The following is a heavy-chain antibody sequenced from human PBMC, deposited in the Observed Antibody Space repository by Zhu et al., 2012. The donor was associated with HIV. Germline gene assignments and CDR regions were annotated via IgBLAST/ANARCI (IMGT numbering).Heavy chain of an antibody. CDR3: ARAPPRRFGGFYFDY. V-gene: IGHV4-38-2*01. CDR1: GYSISSGYY. D-gene: IGHD3-10*01. CDR2: IYYSGST. Sequence: QVQLQESGPGLVKPSETLSLTCAVSGYSISSGYYWGWIRQPPGKGLEWIGTIYYSGSTYYNPSPKSRVTISVDTSKNQFSLKLTSVTAADTAVYYCARAPPRRFGGFYFDYWGQGNPGHRLP. J-gene: IGHJ4*02.